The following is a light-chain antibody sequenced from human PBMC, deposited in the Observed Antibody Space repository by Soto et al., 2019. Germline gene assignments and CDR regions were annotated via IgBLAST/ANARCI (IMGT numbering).Light chain of an antibody. CDR3: GSYTTSSTFV. V-gene: IGLV2-14*01. CDR2: DVS. J-gene: IGLJ1*01. CDR1: SSDVGAYNY. Sequence: QSALTQPASVSGSPGQSITISCTGTSSDVGAYNYVSWYQQHPGKAPKLLIYDVSNRPSGVSYRFSGSKSDNTASLTISGLQAEDEADYYCGSYTTSSTFVFGTGTQLTVL.